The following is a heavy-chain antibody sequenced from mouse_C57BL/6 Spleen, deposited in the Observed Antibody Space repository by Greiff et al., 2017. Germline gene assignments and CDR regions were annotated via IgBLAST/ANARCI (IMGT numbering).Heavy chain of an antibody. Sequence: EVQLQQSGPELVKPGASVKISCKASGYTFTDYYMNWVKQSHGKSLEWIGDINPNNGGTSYNQKFKGKATLTVDKSSSTAYMELRSLTSEDSAVYYCARRDYSIRFAYWGQGTLVTVSA. CDR2: INPNNGGT. V-gene: IGHV1-26*01. CDR3: ARRDYSIRFAY. J-gene: IGHJ3*01. CDR1: GYTFTDYY. D-gene: IGHD2-5*01.